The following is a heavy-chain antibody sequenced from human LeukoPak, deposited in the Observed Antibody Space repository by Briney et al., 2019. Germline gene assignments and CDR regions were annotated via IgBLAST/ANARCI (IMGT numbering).Heavy chain of an antibody. Sequence: PGGPLRPSCAASGFTFSSYSMNWVRQAPGKGLEWVSSISSGSSYIYYADSVKGRFTISRDNAKNSLYLQMNSLRAEDTAVYYCAELGITMIGDVWGKGTTVTVSS. CDR1: GFTFSSYS. CDR3: AELGITMIGDV. J-gene: IGHJ6*04. CDR2: ISSGSSYI. V-gene: IGHV3-21*01. D-gene: IGHD3-10*02.